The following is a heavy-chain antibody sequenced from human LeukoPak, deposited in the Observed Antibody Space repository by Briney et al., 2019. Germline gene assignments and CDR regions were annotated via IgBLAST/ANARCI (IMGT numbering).Heavy chain of an antibody. J-gene: IGHJ5*02. D-gene: IGHD6-13*01. Sequence: ASVKVSCKASGYTFTSYGISRVRQAPGQGLEWMGWISAYNGNTNYAQKLQGRVTMTTDTSTSTAYMELRSLRSDDTAVYYCALIAAAVPGFDPWGQGTLVTVSS. CDR3: ALIAAAVPGFDP. V-gene: IGHV1-18*01. CDR1: GYTFTSYG. CDR2: ISAYNGNT.